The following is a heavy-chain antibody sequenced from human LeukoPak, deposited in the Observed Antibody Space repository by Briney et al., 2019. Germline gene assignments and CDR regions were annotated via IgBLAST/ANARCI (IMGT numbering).Heavy chain of an antibody. CDR1: GYTFTSYD. D-gene: IGHD4-23*01. CDR2: MNPNSGNT. J-gene: IGHJ4*02. Sequence: ASVKVSCKASGYTFTSYDINWVRQATGQGLEWMGWMNPNSGNTGYAQKFQGRVTMTRNTSISTAYMELSSLRSEDTAVYYCARLTTVDSNGQYYFDYWGQGTLVTVSS. V-gene: IGHV1-8*01. CDR3: ARLTTVDSNGQYYFDY.